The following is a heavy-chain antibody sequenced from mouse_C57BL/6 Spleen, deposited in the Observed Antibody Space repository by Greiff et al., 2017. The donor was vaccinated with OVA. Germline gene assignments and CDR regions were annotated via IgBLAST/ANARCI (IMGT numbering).Heavy chain of an antibody. CDR1: GYTFTDYY. CDR2: INPYNGGT. D-gene: IGHD3-3*01. V-gene: IGHV1-19*01. CDR3: ARKGRTGYFDY. Sequence: EVQLQQSGPVLVKPGASVKMSCKASGYTFTDYYMNWVKQSHGKSLEWIGVINPYNGGTSYNQKFKGKATLTVDKSSSTAYMELNSLTSEDSAVYYCARKGRTGYFDYWGQGTTLTVSS. J-gene: IGHJ2*01.